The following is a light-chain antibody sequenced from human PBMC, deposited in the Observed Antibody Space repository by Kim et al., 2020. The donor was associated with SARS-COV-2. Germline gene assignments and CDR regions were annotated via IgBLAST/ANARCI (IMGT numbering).Light chain of an antibody. CDR1: SSNVGGYFY. V-gene: IGLV2-8*01. J-gene: IGLJ3*02. CDR2: EVS. CDR3: SSYAGSNNLV. Sequence: GQSVTIPCTWNSSNVGGYFYVSWYQQHPGKAPKLINYEVSKRPSGVPDRFSGYKSGNTAPLTVSGLQAEDEADYYCSSYAGSNNLVFGGGTKLTVL.